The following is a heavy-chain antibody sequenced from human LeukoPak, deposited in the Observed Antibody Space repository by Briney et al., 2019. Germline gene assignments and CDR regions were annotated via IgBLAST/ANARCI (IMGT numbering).Heavy chain of an antibody. CDR2: INGGKGNI. CDR1: GYIFTSYA. CDR3: ARSRTDDYGDWWWFDP. J-gene: IGHJ5*02. Sequence: GASVKVSCKASGYIFTSYAMHWVRQAPGQRLEWMGWINGGKGNIKYSQKFQGRVTISKDTSARTAYMELSSLRSEDTAVYYCARSRTDDYGDWWWFDPWGRGTLVTVSS. V-gene: IGHV1-3*01. D-gene: IGHD4-17*01.